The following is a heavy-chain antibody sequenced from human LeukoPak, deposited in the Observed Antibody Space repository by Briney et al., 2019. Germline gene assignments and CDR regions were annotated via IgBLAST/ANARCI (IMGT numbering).Heavy chain of an antibody. Sequence: GGSLRLSCAASGFTFSSYWMSWVRQAPGKGLEWVANIKQDGSEKYYVDSVKGRFTISRDNAKNSLYLQMNSLRAEDTALYYCAKGAAAGTPYYFDYWGQGTLVTVSS. CDR3: AKGAAAGTPYYFDY. CDR1: GFTFSSYW. CDR2: IKQDGSEK. D-gene: IGHD6-13*01. V-gene: IGHV3-7*03. J-gene: IGHJ4*02.